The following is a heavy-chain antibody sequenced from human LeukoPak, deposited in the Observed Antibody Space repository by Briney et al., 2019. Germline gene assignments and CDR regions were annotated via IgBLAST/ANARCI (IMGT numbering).Heavy chain of an antibody. CDR1: GGSFSGYY. D-gene: IGHD3-16*01. CDR3: ARGDYDRDI. V-gene: IGHV4-34*01. J-gene: IGHJ3*02. Sequence: SETLSLTCAVYGGSFSGYYWSWIRQPPGKGLEWIGEINHSGSTNYNPSLKSQVTISVDTSKNQFSLKLSSVTAADTAVYYCARGDYDRDIWGQGTMVTVSS. CDR2: INHSGST.